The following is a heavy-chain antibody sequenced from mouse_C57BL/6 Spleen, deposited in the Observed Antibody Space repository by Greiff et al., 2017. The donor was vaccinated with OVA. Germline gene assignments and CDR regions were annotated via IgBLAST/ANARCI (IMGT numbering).Heavy chain of an antibody. CDR2: ISYDGSN. V-gene: IGHV3-6*01. CDR1: GYSITSGYY. CDR3: ARGLLRTLYAMDY. Sequence: ESGPGLVKPSQSLSLTCSVTGYSITSGYYWNWIRQFPGNKLEWMGYISYDGSNNYNPSLKNRISITRDTSKNQFFLKLNSVTTEDTATYYCARGLLRTLYAMDYWGQGTSVTVSS. D-gene: IGHD1-1*01. J-gene: IGHJ4*01.